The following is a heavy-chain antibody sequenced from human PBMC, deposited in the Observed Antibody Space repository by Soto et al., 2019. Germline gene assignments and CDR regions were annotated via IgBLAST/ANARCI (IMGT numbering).Heavy chain of an antibody. J-gene: IGHJ5*02. V-gene: IGHV4-59*08. Sequence: QVQLQESGPGLVKPSETLSLTCTVSGGSLSPNYWTWIRQPPGKGLEWIAYIYYSGTATYNPSLNTRVAISPDMSKTQISLPLSSVTAADTAVYYCARLGAYYQSLDPWGQGTLVTVSS. CDR3: ARLGAYYQSLDP. D-gene: IGHD3-22*01. CDR2: IYYSGTA. CDR1: GGSLSPNY.